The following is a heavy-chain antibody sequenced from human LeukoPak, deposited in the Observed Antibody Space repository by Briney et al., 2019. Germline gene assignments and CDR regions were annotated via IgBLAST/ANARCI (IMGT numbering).Heavy chain of an antibody. V-gene: IGHV4-38-2*01. Sequence: SETLSLTCSVSGYSFASGHYWGWIRQPPGKGLEWIANIYHTGSAHYNPSLKSRVTISLDTSKNQFSLKLSYVTAAGTAVDYCARYCTSTACILRGFDYWGQGTLVTVSS. J-gene: IGHJ4*02. CDR3: ARYCTSTACILRGFDY. CDR2: IYHTGSA. CDR1: GYSFASGHY. D-gene: IGHD2-2*01.